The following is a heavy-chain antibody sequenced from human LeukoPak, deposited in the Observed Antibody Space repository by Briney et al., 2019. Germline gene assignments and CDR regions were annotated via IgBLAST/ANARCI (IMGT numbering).Heavy chain of an antibody. D-gene: IGHD3-16*01. CDR2: ISYDGSNK. Sequence: PGGSLRLSCAASGFTFNNYGIHWVRQAPGKGLEWVAVISYDGSNKYYGDSVKGRFTISRDNSKNTLYLQMNSLRAEDTAVYYYANFGGRWGQGTLVTVSS. J-gene: IGHJ4*02. CDR3: ANFGGR. V-gene: IGHV3-30*18. CDR1: GFTFNNYG.